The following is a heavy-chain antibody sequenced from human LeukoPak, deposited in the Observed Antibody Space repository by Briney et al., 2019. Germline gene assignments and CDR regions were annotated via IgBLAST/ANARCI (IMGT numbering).Heavy chain of an antibody. CDR1: GYTFTSYG. CDR2: ISAYNGNT. Sequence: GRSVKVSCKASGYTFTSYGISWVRQAPGQGLEWMGWISAYNGNTNYAQKLQGRVTMTRNTSISTAYMELSSLRSEDTAVYYCARGLRSSSWKPTPFDYWGQGTLVTVSS. D-gene: IGHD6-13*01. CDR3: ARGLRSSSWKPTPFDY. J-gene: IGHJ4*02. V-gene: IGHV1-18*01.